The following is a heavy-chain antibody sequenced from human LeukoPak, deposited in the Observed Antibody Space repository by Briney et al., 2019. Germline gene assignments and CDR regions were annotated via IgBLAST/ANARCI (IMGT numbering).Heavy chain of an antibody. V-gene: IGHV3-53*01. CDR3: ARFGRYSSGWPYFDY. CDR1: GFTVSSNY. J-gene: IGHJ4*02. CDR2: IYSGGGT. D-gene: IGHD6-19*01. Sequence: GGSLRLSCAASGFTVSSNYMSWVRQAPGKGLEWVSVIYSGGGTYYADSVKGRFTISRDNSKNTLYLQMNSLRAEDTAVYYCARFGRYSSGWPYFDYWGQGTLVTVSS.